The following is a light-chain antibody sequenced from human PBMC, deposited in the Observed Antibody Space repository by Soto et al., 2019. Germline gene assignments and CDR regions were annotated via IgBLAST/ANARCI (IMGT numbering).Light chain of an antibody. Sequence: DIQMTQSPSSLSASVGDRVTITCRASQSISSYLNWYQQKPGKAPKLLIYAASSLQSGVPSSFSGSGSGTDFTLTINSLQPEDSATYYCQQSFSAPFTFGPGTKVDLK. CDR3: QQSFSAPFT. J-gene: IGKJ3*01. CDR1: QSISSY. V-gene: IGKV1-39*01. CDR2: AAS.